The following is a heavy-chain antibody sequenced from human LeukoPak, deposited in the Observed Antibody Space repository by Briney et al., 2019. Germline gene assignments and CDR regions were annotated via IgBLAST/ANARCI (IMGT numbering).Heavy chain of an antibody. Sequence: ASVKVSCKASGYTFTSYGISWVRQAPGQGLEWMGWISAYNGNTNYAQELQGRVTMTTDTSTSTAYMELRSLRSDDTAVYYCARDVVAGHHTNWFDPWGQGTLVTVSS. D-gene: IGHD6-19*01. CDR1: GYTFTSYG. CDR3: ARDVVAGHHTNWFDP. CDR2: ISAYNGNT. J-gene: IGHJ5*02. V-gene: IGHV1-18*01.